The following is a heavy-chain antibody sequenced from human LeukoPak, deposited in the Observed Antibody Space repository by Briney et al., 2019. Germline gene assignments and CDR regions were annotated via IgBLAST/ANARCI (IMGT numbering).Heavy chain of an antibody. CDR1: GGSISTYY. J-gene: IGHJ4*02. V-gene: IGHV4-59*01. CDR2: IYYSGST. CDR3: ASLFYHDSSDFSYYFDY. Sequence: SETLSLTCTVSGGSISTYYWSWIRQPPGKGLEWIGYIYYSGSTNYNPSLKSRVTISLDTSKNQFSLKLSSVTAADTAVYYCASLFYHDSSDFSYYFDYWGQGTLVTVSS. D-gene: IGHD3-22*01.